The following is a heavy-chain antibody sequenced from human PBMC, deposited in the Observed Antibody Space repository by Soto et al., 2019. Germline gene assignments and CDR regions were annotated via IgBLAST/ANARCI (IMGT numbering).Heavy chain of an antibody. CDR3: ARDQGIPYCGGDCYSDWYFDL. CDR2: LNPGNGNT. V-gene: IGHV1-3*01. D-gene: IGHD2-21*01. Sequence: QVQLVQSGAEVKEPGASVKVSCRASGYTFTNYAIHWVRQAPGQRLEWMGWLNPGNGNTKYPQKFQGRVTITRDTSARTEYMFLSSLRSEDTAVYYCARDQGIPYCGGDCYSDWYFDLWGRGTLVTVSS. J-gene: IGHJ2*01. CDR1: GYTFTNYA.